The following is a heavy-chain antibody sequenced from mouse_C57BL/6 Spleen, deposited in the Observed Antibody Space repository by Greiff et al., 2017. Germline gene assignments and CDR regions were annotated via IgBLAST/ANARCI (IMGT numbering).Heavy chain of an antibody. CDR3: ARLDYYGSSYRNFDV. D-gene: IGHD1-1*01. V-gene: IGHV1-76*01. J-gene: IGHJ1*03. CDR2: IYPGSGNT. CDR1: GYTFTDYY. Sequence: VKLMESGAELVRPGASVKLSCKASGYTFTDYYINWVKQRPGQGLEWIARIYPGSGNTYYNEKFKGKATLTAEKSSSTAYMQLSSLTSEDSAVYFCARLDYYGSSYRNFDVWGTGTTVTVSS.